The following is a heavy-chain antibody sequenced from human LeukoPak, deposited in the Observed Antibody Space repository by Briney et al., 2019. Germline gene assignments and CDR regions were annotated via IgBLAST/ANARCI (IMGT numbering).Heavy chain of an antibody. CDR3: AREKSGVAAAGTFDY. CDR1: GYTFTSYG. Sequence: ASVKVSCKASGYTFTSYGISWVRQAPGQGLEWMGWISAYNGNTNYAQKLQGRVTMTTDTSTSTAYMELSSLRSEDTAVYYCAREKSGVAAAGTFDYWGQGTLVTVSS. CDR2: ISAYNGNT. V-gene: IGHV1-18*01. D-gene: IGHD6-13*01. J-gene: IGHJ4*02.